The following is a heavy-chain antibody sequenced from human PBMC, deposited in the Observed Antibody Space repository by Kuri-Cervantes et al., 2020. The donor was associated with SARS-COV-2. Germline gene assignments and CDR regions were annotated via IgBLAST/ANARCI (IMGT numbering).Heavy chain of an antibody. J-gene: IGHJ6*02. CDR3: ARHVASSAAGTSYYYYGMDV. CDR2: ISSSNTYI. Sequence: GGSLRLSCAASGFTFSSYSMNWVRQAPGKGLEWVSSISSSNTYIYYADSVKGRFTISRDNAKNSLYLQMNSLRAEDTAVYYCARHVASSAAGTSYYYYGMDVWGQGTTVTVSS. D-gene: IGHD6-13*01. V-gene: IGHV3-21*01. CDR1: GFTFSSYS.